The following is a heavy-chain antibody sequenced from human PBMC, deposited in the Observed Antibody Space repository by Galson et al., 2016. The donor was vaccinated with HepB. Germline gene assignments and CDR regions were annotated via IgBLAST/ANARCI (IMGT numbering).Heavy chain of an antibody. CDR3: ARDRPSHAQYYFDY. V-gene: IGHV1-69*06. CDR1: EGTFSSYT. CDR2: IIPVFGTA. Sequence: SVKVSCKASEGTFSSYTITWVRQAPGQGLEWMGGIIPVFGTANYAQKLQGRVTITADKSTSTAYMELSSLRSEDTAVYYCARDRPSHAQYYFDYWGQGTLVTVSS. J-gene: IGHJ4*02.